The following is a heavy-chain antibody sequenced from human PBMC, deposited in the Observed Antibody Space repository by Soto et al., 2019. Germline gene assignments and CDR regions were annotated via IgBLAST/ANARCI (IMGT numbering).Heavy chain of an antibody. Sequence: EVRLLESGGGLVQPGGSLRLSCAASGFTFSSYAMSWVRQAPGKGLEWVSAISGSGGSTYYADSVKGRFTISRDNSKNTLYLQMNSLRAEDTAVYYCAKDRDYYYDSSGPTFDYWGQGTLVTVSS. V-gene: IGHV3-23*01. J-gene: IGHJ4*02. CDR3: AKDRDYYYDSSGPTFDY. CDR2: ISGSGGST. D-gene: IGHD3-22*01. CDR1: GFTFSSYA.